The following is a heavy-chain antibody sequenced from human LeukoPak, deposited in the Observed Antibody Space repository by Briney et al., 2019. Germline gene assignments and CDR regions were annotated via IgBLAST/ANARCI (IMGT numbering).Heavy chain of an antibody. CDR1: GFTFSGYY. Sequence: PGGSLRLSCAASGFTFSGYYMTWIRQAPGKGLEWVANINQNGSAKYYVDSVKGRFTISRDNAKNSIYLQMNSLRVEDTAIYYCARDGGTDWYDPWGQGTLVSVSS. V-gene: IGHV3-7*01. D-gene: IGHD3-16*01. CDR3: ARDGGTDWYDP. CDR2: INQNGSAK. J-gene: IGHJ5*02.